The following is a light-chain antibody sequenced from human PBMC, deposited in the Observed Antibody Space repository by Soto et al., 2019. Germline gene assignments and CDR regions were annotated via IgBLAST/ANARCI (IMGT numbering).Light chain of an antibody. CDR2: LNSDGSH. CDR3: QTWGSGIVV. V-gene: IGLV4-69*01. CDR1: SGHSNYA. Sequence: QPVLTQSRSASASLGASVKLTCTLSSGHSNYAIAWNQQQSEKGPRYLMKLNSDGSHSKGDGIPDRFSGSSSGAERYLTISSLQSEDEADYYCQTWGSGIVVFGGGTKLTV. J-gene: IGLJ2*01.